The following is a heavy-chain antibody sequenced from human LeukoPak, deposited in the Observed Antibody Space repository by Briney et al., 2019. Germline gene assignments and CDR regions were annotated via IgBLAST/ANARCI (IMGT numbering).Heavy chain of an antibody. J-gene: IGHJ4*02. CDR2: IKQDGSEK. CDR1: GFTFSSYW. CDR3: AKDYRPHDFWSGLVDY. V-gene: IGHV3-7*01. D-gene: IGHD3-3*01. Sequence: GGSLRLSCAASGFTFSSYWMSWVRQAPRKGLEWVANIKQDGSEKYYVDSVKGRFTISRDNSKNTLYLQMNSLRAEDTAVYYCAKDYRPHDFWSGLVDYWGQGTLVTVSS.